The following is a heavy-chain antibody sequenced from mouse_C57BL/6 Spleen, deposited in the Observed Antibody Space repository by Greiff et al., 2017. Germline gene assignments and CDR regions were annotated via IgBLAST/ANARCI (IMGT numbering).Heavy chain of an antibody. Sequence: DVKLVESGGGLVKPGGSLKLSCAASGFTFRSYAMSWVRQTPEKRLEWVATISDGGSYTYYPDNVKGRFTISRDNAKNNLYLQMSHLKSEDTAMYYCARDPRTAQAPWLAYWGQGTLVTVSA. V-gene: IGHV5-4*01. CDR3: ARDPRTAQAPWLAY. J-gene: IGHJ3*01. CDR2: ISDGGSYT. D-gene: IGHD3-2*02. CDR1: GFTFRSYA.